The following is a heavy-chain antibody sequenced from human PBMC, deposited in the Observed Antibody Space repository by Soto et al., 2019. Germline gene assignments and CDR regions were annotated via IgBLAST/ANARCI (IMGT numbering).Heavy chain of an antibody. CDR1: GYTLTSYD. CDR3: ARVYKYFQSAFDI. V-gene: IGHV1-18*01. Sequence: ASVKVSCKASGYTLTSYDISWVRQSPGQGLEWMGWISAYNGNTNYAQKLQGRVTMTTDTSTSTAYMELRSLRSDDTAVYYCARVYKYFQSAFDIWGQGPMVTVSS. J-gene: IGHJ3*02. D-gene: IGHD3-9*01. CDR2: ISAYNGNT.